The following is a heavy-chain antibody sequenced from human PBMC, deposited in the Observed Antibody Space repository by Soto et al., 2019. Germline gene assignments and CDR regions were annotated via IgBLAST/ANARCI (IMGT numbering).Heavy chain of an antibody. CDR3: ARGVVTERGFGPGFYFDY. D-gene: IGHD3-10*01. Sequence: PWATLFLTCTVSGGSISSYYWSWIRQPPGKGLEWIGYIYYSGSTNYNPSLKSRVTISVDTSKNQFSLKLSSVTAADTAVYYCARGVVTERGFGPGFYFDYWGQGTLVTVSS. J-gene: IGHJ4*02. CDR1: GGSISSYY. V-gene: IGHV4-59*01. CDR2: IYYSGST.